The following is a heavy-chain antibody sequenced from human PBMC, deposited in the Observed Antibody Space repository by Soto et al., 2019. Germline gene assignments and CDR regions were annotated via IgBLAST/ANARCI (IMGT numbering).Heavy chain of an antibody. Sequence: PSETLSLTCAVSGGSFSGYYWSWIRQPPGKGLEWIGEINHSGSTNYNPSLKSRVTISVDTSKNQFSLKLSSVTAADTAVYYCARGSGGWSSYYYYGMDVWGQGTTVTVSS. CDR1: GGSFSGYY. D-gene: IGHD6-19*01. J-gene: IGHJ6*02. CDR2: INHSGST. CDR3: ARGSGGWSSYYYYGMDV. V-gene: IGHV4-34*01.